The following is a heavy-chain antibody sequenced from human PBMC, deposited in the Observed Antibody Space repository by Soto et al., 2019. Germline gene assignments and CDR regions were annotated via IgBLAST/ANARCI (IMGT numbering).Heavy chain of an antibody. Sequence: QEHLVESGGGVVLPGGSLRLSGAASGFTFNTFGMHWVRQAPGKGLEWVAVISYDGSDKYYSYSVRGRFTISRANSMNTMYLQMNSLRPEDTAVYYCAKSPIFYCSSYHCDKYYVDYWGQGTLVTVSS. D-gene: IGHD2-2*01. CDR2: ISYDGSDK. V-gene: IGHV3-30*18. CDR3: AKSPIFYCSSYHCDKYYVDY. CDR1: GFTFNTFG. J-gene: IGHJ4*02.